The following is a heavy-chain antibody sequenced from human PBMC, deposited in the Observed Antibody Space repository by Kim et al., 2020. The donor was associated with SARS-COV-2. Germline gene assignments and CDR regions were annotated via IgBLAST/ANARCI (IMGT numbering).Heavy chain of an antibody. V-gene: IGHV4-34*01. CDR2: INHSGST. CDR1: GGSFSGYY. CDR3: ARGRYYYGMDV. J-gene: IGHJ6*02. Sequence: SETLSLTCAVYGGSFSGYYWSWIRQPPGKGLEWIGEINHSGSTNYNPSLKSRVTISVDTSKNQFSLKLSSVTAADTAVYYCARGRYYYGMDVWGQGTTVTVSS.